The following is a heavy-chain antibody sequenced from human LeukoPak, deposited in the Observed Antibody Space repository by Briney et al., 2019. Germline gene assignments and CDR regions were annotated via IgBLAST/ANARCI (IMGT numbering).Heavy chain of an antibody. D-gene: IGHD3-10*01. V-gene: IGHV4-59*08. CDR1: GGSISSYY. J-gene: IGHJ6*03. CDR2: IYYSGST. Sequence: SETLSLTCTVSGGSISSYYWSWVRQPPGKGLGWVGYIYYSGSTNYNPSLKSRVTISVDTSKNQFSLKLSSVTAADTAVYYCARVPYGNYHYYYMDVWGKGTTVTVSS. CDR3: ARVPYGNYHYYYMDV.